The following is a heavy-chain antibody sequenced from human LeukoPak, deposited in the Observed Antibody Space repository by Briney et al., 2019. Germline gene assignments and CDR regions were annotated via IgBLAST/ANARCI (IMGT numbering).Heavy chain of an antibody. Sequence: GGSLRLPCAASGFTFSSYAMSWVRQAPGKGLEWVSAISGSGGSTYYADSVKGRFTISRDNSKNTLYLQMNSLRPEDMGVYYCARGQRTPPDYFDYWGQGTLVTVSS. CDR3: ARGQRTPPDYFDY. CDR2: ISGSGGST. V-gene: IGHV3-23*01. J-gene: IGHJ4*02. CDR1: GFTFSSYA. D-gene: IGHD1-1*01.